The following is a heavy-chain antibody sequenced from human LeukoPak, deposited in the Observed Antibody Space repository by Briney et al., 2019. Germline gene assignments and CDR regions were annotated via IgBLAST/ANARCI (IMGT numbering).Heavy chain of an antibody. D-gene: IGHD4-17*01. Sequence: SETLSLTCSVSGGSISSSNYYWSWIRQPAGKGLEWIGRIYTSESTNYNPSLKSRVTISVDTSKNQFSLKLSSVTAADTAVYYCARSFTVTTPRFDPWGQGTLVTVSS. CDR3: ARSFTVTTPRFDP. J-gene: IGHJ5*02. CDR2: IYTSEST. CDR1: GGSISSSNYY. V-gene: IGHV4-61*02.